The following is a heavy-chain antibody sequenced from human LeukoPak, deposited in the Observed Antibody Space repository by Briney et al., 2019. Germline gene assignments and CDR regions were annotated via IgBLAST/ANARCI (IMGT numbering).Heavy chain of an antibody. Sequence: GGSLRLSCAASGFTFSNYIMTWVRQAPGKGLEWVSTISTNGGSTYYADSVKGRFTISRDNLKNTLYLQMNSLRAEDTAVYYCAKREATMGFGFDPWGQGTLVTVSS. CDR1: GFTFSNYI. V-gene: IGHV3-23*01. J-gene: IGHJ5*02. D-gene: IGHD5-12*01. CDR3: AKREATMGFGFDP. CDR2: ISTNGGST.